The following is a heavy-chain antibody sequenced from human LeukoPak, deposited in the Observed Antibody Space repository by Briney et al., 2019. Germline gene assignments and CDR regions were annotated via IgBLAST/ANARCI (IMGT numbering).Heavy chain of an antibody. CDR2: ISGSGDST. Sequence: GGTLRLSCAASGFTFSTYAMSWVRQAPGKGLEWVSSISGSGDSTYYADSVKGGFTISRDNSKNTLYLQMNSLRAEDTAVYYCAREARCSGGSCYDGDWFDPWGQGTLVTVSS. D-gene: IGHD2-15*01. CDR1: GFTFSTYA. CDR3: AREARCSGGSCYDGDWFDP. J-gene: IGHJ5*02. V-gene: IGHV3-23*01.